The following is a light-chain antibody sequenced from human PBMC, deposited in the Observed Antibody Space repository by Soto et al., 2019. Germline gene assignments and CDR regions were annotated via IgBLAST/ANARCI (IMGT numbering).Light chain of an antibody. CDR1: LSDVGGYSY. CDR2: DVS. CDR3: CSYAGSDTLVI. V-gene: IGLV2-11*01. J-gene: IGLJ2*01. Sequence: QSALTQPRSVSGSPGQSVTISCSGSLSDVGGYSYVSWFQQHPGKAPKLLIFDVSQRPSGVPDRFSGSKSGNTASLTISGLQTEDEADYYCCSYAGSDTLVIFGGGTKLTVL.